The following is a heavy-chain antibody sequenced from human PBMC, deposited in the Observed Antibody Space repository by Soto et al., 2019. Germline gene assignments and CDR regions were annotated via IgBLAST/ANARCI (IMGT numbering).Heavy chain of an antibody. V-gene: IGHV4-4*07. J-gene: IGHJ6*02. Sequence: QVQLEESGPGLVRPSETLSLTCSVSGVSITSYYWSWIRQSAGGGLEWMGRINTDGLSTYSPSFKSRLTMSLDTAKNQVSLRLISVTAADTAVYFCARVPVAVAAAEDYYGLDVWGQGTTGTVSS. D-gene: IGHD2-15*01. CDR2: INTDGLS. CDR3: ARVPVAVAAAEDYYGLDV. CDR1: GVSITSYY.